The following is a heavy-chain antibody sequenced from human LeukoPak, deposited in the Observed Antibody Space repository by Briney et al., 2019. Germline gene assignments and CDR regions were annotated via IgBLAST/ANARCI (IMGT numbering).Heavy chain of an antibody. D-gene: IGHD3-10*01. J-gene: IGHJ4*02. CDR2: ISAYNGNT. CDR3: ARDAEYYGSGSYYLDY. V-gene: IGHV1-18*01. Sequence: ASVKVSCKASGYTFTSYGISWVRQAPGQGLEWMGWISAYNGNTNYAQKLQGRVTMTTDTSTSTAYMELRSLRSDDTAVYYCARDAEYYGSGSYYLDYWGQGTLVTVSS. CDR1: GYTFTSYG.